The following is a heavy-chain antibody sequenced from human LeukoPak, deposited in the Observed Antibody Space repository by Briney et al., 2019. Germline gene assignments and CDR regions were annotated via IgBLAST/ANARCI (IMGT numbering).Heavy chain of an antibody. CDR2: IYGGGDA. CDR1: GGSISSSSYY. J-gene: IGHJ5*02. D-gene: IGHD6-19*01. CDR3: ARVQFQWFDP. Sequence: ETLSLTCTVSGGSISSSSYYWGWIRQPPGKGLEWVSVIYGGGDAYYADSVKGRFIIARDNSKKTLSLQMNNLRVDDTAVYYCARVQFQWFDPWGPGTLVTVSS. V-gene: IGHV3-66*01.